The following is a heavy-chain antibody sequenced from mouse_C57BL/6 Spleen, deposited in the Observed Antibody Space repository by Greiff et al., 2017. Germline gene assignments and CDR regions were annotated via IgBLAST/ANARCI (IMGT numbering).Heavy chain of an antibody. CDR2: IYPGSGNT. V-gene: IGHV1-76*01. J-gene: IGHJ4*01. CDR1: GYTFTDYY. CDR3: ARCYYGNLPPMDY. D-gene: IGHD2-1*01. Sequence: QVQLQQSGAELVRPGASVKLSCKASGYTFTDYYINWVKQRPGQGLEWIARIYPGSGNTYYNEKFKGKATLTAEKSSSTAYMQLSSLTSEDSAVYFCARCYYGNLPPMDYWGQGTSVTVSS.